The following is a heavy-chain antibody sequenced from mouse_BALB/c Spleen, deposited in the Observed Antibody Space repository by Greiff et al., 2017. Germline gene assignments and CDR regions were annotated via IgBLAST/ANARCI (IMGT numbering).Heavy chain of an antibody. Sequence: EVKVVESGGGLVKPGGSLKLSCAASGFAFSSYDMSWVRQTPEKRLEWVAYISSGGGSTYYPDTVKGRFTISRDNAKNTLYLQMSSLKSEDTAMYYCARQTYGNWYFDVWGAGTTVTVSS. J-gene: IGHJ1*01. CDR3: ARQTYGNWYFDV. D-gene: IGHD2-1*01. CDR1: GFAFSSYD. V-gene: IGHV5-12-1*01. CDR2: ISSGGGST.